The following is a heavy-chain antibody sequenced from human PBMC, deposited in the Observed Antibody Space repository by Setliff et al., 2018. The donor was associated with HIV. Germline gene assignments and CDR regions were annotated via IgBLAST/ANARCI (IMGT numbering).Heavy chain of an antibody. J-gene: IGHJ4*02. CDR1: GGSFSGYY. Sequence: SETLSLTCAVYGGSFSGYYWNWIRQSPGKGLEWIGEITHSEYTNYNPSLKSRVSMSVDKSKNQFSVKLTSVTAADTAMYYCASFFVTTVTNQDYWGQGTPVTVSS. D-gene: IGHD4-17*01. CDR2: ITHSEYT. CDR3: ASFFVTTVTNQDY. V-gene: IGHV4-34*01.